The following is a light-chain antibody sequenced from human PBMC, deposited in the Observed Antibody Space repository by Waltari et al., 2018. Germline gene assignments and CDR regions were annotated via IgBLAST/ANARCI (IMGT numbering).Light chain of an antibody. CDR2: VKSDGSH. CDR1: SGHSTNI. J-gene: IGLJ3*02. Sequence: QLVLTQSPSAYASLGASVKLTCTLSSGHSTNIIAWLQQQPEKGPRFLMNVKSDGSHNKGVGIPDRFSGSSSGAERYLTISSLQSEDEADYYCQTGGHGTWVFGGGTRLTVL. V-gene: IGLV4-69*01. CDR3: QTGGHGTWV.